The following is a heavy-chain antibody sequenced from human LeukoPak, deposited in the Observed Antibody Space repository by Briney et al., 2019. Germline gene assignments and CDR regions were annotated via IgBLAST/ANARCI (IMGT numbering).Heavy chain of an antibody. CDR3: AKDSEMATIGY. CDR2: ISYDGSNK. Sequence: GRSLRLSCAASGFTFSSYAMHWVRQAPGKGLEWVAVISYDGSNKYYADSVKGRFTISRDNSKNTLYLQMNSLRAEDTAVYYCAKDSEMATIGYWGQGTLVTVSS. J-gene: IGHJ4*02. D-gene: IGHD5-24*01. V-gene: IGHV3-30*04. CDR1: GFTFSSYA.